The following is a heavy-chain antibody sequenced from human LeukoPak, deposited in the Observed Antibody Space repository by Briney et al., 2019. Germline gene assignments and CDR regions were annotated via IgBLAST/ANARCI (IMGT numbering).Heavy chain of an antibody. CDR2: IYYSGGT. J-gene: IGHJ4*02. V-gene: IGHV4-59*08. CDR1: GGSISGYY. CDR3: ARLGLSNSGSYLAPSDY. Sequence: SETLSLTCTVSGGSISGYYWSWIRQPPGKGLEWIEYIYYSGGTNYNPSLKSRVTISVDTSKNQFSLKLSSVTAADTAVYYCARLGLSNSGSYLAPSDYWGQGTLVTVYS. D-gene: IGHD1-26*01.